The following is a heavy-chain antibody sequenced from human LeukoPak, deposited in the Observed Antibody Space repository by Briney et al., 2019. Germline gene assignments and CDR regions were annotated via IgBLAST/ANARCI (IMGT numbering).Heavy chain of an antibody. CDR2: ISSSGSYI. Sequence: GGSLRLSCAASGFTFSSYSMDWVRQAPGKGLEWVSSISSSGSYIYYADSVKGRFTISRDNAKNSLYLQMNSLRAEDTAVYYCARDPVPDGMDVWGQGTTVTVSS. J-gene: IGHJ6*02. CDR3: ARDPVPDGMDV. CDR1: GFTFSSYS. V-gene: IGHV3-21*01.